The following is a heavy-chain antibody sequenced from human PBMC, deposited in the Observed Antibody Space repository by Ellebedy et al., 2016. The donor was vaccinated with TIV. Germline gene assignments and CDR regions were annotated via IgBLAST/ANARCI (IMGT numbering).Heavy chain of an antibody. Sequence: SETLSLXXTVSGGSISSYYWSWIRQPPGKGLEWIGYIYYSGSTNYNPSLKSRVTISVDTSKNQFSLKLSSVTAADTAVYYCARGSDDYGDYFDYWGQGTLVTVSS. V-gene: IGHV4-59*13. J-gene: IGHJ4*02. CDR3: ARGSDDYGDYFDY. D-gene: IGHD4-17*01. CDR2: IYYSGST. CDR1: GGSISSYY.